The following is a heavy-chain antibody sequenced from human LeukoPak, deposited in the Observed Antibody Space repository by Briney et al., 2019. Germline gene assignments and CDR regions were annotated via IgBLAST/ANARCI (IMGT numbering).Heavy chain of an antibody. V-gene: IGHV3-23*01. CDR2: ISGSGGST. CDR1: GFTFSSYA. D-gene: IGHD5-24*01. J-gene: IGHJ4*02. Sequence: GGSLRLSCAASGFTFSSYAMSWVRQAPGKGLKWVSAISGSGGSTYYADSVKGRFTISRDNSKNTLYLQMNSLRAEDTAVYYCAKDRGDGYNLFTAVLDYWGQGTLVTVSS. CDR3: AKDRGDGYNLFTAVLDY.